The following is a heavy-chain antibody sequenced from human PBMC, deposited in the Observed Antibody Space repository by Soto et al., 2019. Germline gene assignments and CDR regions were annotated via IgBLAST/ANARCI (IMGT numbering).Heavy chain of an antibody. J-gene: IGHJ4*02. CDR1: GGTFSNYA. Sequence: QVQLVQSGAEVKRPGSSVKVSCEASGGTFSNYAISWVRQAPGQGLEWMGGIIPSFGTPIYAQRFQGRITITADESTGTAYMELSSLRSEDTALYYCARAPSTYSSSWYYFAYWGQGTLITVSS. CDR3: ARAPSTYSSSWYYFAY. CDR2: IIPSFGTP. V-gene: IGHV1-69*01. D-gene: IGHD6-13*01.